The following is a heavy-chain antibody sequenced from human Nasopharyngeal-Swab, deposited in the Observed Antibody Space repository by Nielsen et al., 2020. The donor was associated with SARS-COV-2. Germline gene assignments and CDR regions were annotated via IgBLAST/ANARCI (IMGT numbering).Heavy chain of an antibody. CDR3: AKRDDYYESSGLGD. CDR2: ISGSGGST. J-gene: IGHJ4*02. Sequence: GESLKISCAASGFTFSTYAMYWVRQPPAKGLEWVSIISGSGGSTYYADSVKGRFTISSDNPKNTLYLQMNSLRAEDTAVYYCAKRDDYYESSGLGDWGQGTLVTVSS. D-gene: IGHD3-22*01. CDR1: GFTFSTYA. V-gene: IGHV3-23*01.